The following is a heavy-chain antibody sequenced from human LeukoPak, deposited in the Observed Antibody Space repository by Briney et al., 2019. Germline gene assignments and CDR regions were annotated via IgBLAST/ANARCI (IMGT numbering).Heavy chain of an antibody. D-gene: IGHD3-16*02. J-gene: IGHJ6*03. CDR2: ISYDGSNE. CDR1: GFTFSSYV. V-gene: IGHV3-30*04. CDR3: ARDVTPYYYMDV. Sequence: PGGSLRLSCAASGFTFSSYVMHWVRQAPGKGLEWVAIISYDGSNEYYADSVKGRFTISRDNAKNSLYLQMNSLRAEDTAVYYCARDVTPYYYMDVWGKGTTVTISS.